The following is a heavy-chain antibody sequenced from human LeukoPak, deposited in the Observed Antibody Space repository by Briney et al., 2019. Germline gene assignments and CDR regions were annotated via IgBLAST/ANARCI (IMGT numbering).Heavy chain of an antibody. CDR3: ARFQRGVWYFDL. J-gene: IGHJ2*01. V-gene: IGHV4-59*08. CDR1: GGSISSYY. CDR2: IYYSGST. D-gene: IGHD2-8*01. Sequence: SETLSLTCTVSGGSISSYYWSWIRQPPGKGLEWIGYIYYSGSTNYNPSLKSRVTISVDTSKNQFSLKLSSVTAADTAVYYCARFQRGVWYFDLWGRGTLVTVSS.